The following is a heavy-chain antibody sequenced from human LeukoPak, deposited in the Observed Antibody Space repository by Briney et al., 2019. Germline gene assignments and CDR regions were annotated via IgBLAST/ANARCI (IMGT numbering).Heavy chain of an antibody. CDR2: IYTSGIA. V-gene: IGHV4-4*07. CDR1: GGSISSYF. CDR3: ARADYGRPPDY. Sequence: SETLSLTCTVSGGSISSYFWTWIRQPAGKGLEWIGRIYTSGIANYNPSLKSQVTMSIDTSKNQFSLKLSSVTAADTAVYYCARADYGRPPDYWGQGTLVTVSS. D-gene: IGHD4-17*01. J-gene: IGHJ4*02.